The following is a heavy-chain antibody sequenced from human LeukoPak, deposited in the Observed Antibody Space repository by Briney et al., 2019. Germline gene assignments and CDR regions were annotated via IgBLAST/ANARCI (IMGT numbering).Heavy chain of an antibody. Sequence: GGSLRLSCAASGFTFSSYWMSWVRQAPGKGLEWVANIKEDGSEKYYVDLLKGRFTISRDNAKNSLFVQMNSLRAEDTAVYYCARAPEFGTVDYWGQGTLVTVSS. CDR3: ARAPEFGTVDY. CDR1: GFTFSSYW. CDR2: IKEDGSEK. V-gene: IGHV3-7*01. J-gene: IGHJ4*02. D-gene: IGHD6-13*01.